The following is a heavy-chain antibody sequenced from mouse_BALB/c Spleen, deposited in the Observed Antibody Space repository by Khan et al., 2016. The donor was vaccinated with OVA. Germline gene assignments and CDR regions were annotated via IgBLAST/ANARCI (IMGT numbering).Heavy chain of an antibody. Sequence: LQQSGPELMKPGASVKISCQASGYSFTTYYIHWVLQSHGKSLDWIGYIDPFSGDTTYNQKFTGKATLTVDKSSSTAYIHLNNLTSEDSAVYYCTRHGYVARFTYWGQGTLVTVSA. CDR1: GYSFTTYY. D-gene: IGHD2-2*01. V-gene: IGHV1S135*01. CDR2: IDPFSGDT. J-gene: IGHJ3*01. CDR3: TRHGYVARFTY.